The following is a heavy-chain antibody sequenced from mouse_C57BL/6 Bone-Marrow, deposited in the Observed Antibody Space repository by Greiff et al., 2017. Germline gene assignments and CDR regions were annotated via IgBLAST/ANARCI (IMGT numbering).Heavy chain of an antibody. J-gene: IGHJ2*01. V-gene: IGHV1-42*01. CDR2: INPSTGGT. D-gene: IGHD2-13*01. CDR3: ARYRMVTTTNWVNFDY. Sequence: VQLKESGPELVKPGASVKISCKASGYSFTGYYMNWVKQSPEKSLEWIGEINPSTGGTTYNQKFKAKATLTVDKSSSTAYMQLKSLTSEDSAVYYCARYRMVTTTNWVNFDYWGQGTTLTVSS. CDR1: GYSFTGYY.